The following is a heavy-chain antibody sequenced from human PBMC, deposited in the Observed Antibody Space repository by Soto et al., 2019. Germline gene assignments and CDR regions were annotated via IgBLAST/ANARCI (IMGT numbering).Heavy chain of an antibody. J-gene: IGHJ5*02. V-gene: IGHV5-51*01. D-gene: IGHD2-8*01. CDR2: AQPGHSDT. Sequence: GESLKISCQGSGYRFSSFWIGWVRQMPGKGLEWMGIAQPGHSDTRYSPAFQGHVTISVDESTNTAYLQWSSLRASDTAVYYCAKLPHCTNGVCYTGGFDPWGQGAPVTVSS. CDR3: AKLPHCTNGVCYTGGFDP. CDR1: GYRFSSFW.